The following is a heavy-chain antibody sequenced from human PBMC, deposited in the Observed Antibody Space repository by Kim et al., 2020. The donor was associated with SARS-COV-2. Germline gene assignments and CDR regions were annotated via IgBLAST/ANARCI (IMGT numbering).Heavy chain of an antibody. Sequence: ASVKVSCKASGYTFTSYGISWVRQAPGQGLEWMGWISAYNGNTNYAQKLQGRVTMTTDTSTSTAYMELRSLRSDDTAVYYCARRVTRGYYYYGMDVWGQGTTVTVSS. CDR1: GYTFTSYG. CDR2: ISAYNGNT. D-gene: IGHD7-27*01. J-gene: IGHJ6*02. V-gene: IGHV1-18*01. CDR3: ARRVTRGYYYYGMDV.